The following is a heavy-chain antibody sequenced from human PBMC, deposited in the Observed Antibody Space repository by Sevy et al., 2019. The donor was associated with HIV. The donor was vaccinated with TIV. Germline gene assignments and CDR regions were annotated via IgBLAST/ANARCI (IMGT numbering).Heavy chain of an antibody. V-gene: IGHV4-4*07. CDR1: GGAVSSSVFF. Sequence: SETLSLTCTVSGGAVSSSVFFWNWLRQPAGEGLEWIGRIYSTGITDYHPSLKSRVSIFLVPSRNQFSLKLRYVTAADTAVYYCATTTLSSSGPGSFDPWGQGTLVTVSS. CDR3: ATTTLSSSGPGSFDP. J-gene: IGHJ5*02. D-gene: IGHD1-1*01. CDR2: IYSTGIT.